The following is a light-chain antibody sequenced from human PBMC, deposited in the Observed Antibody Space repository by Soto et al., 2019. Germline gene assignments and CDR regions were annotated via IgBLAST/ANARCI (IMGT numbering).Light chain of an antibody. J-gene: IGKJ4*01. Sequence: EIVLTQSPGTLSLSPGERATLSCRASQSVSSSYLAWYQQKPGQAPRLLIYGASSRATGIPDRFSGRGSGTAFTLTISRLEPEAFAVYYCQQYGSSPPLTFGGGTKVEIK. CDR2: GAS. V-gene: IGKV3-20*01. CDR1: QSVSSSY. CDR3: QQYGSSPPLT.